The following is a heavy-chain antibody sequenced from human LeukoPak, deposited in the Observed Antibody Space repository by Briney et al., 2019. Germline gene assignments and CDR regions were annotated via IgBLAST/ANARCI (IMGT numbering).Heavy chain of an antibody. CDR3: AKDVGKWESLHFFDY. Sequence: GGSLRLSCLTPGFTLSTNAMSWVRQAPGKGLEWISGISGSGASTYYADSVKGRFTISRDDSRNTLYLQMNSLRGDDTAVYYCAKDVGKWESLHFFDYWGQGTLVTVSS. CDR2: ISGSGAST. J-gene: IGHJ4*02. D-gene: IGHD1-26*01. CDR1: GFTLSTNA. V-gene: IGHV3-23*01.